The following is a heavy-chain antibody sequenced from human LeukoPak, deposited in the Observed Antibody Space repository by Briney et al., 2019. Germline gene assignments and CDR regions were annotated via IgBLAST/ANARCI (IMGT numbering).Heavy chain of an antibody. CDR1: GGSISSSSYY. CDR3: ARTLTGTLLYMDV. D-gene: IGHD1-20*01. Sequence: PSENLSLTCTVSGGSISSSSYYWRWLRQPPGRGLEWIGSIYYSGSTYYNSSLKSLVTISVDTSKNQFSLRLSSVTAADTAVYYCARTLTGTLLYMDVWGKGTTVTISS. J-gene: IGHJ6*03. V-gene: IGHV4-39*01. CDR2: IYYSGST.